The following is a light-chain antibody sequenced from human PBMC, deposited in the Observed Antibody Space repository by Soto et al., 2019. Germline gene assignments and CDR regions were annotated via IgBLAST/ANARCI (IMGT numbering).Light chain of an antibody. V-gene: IGKV3-20*01. CDR3: QQYDKWPRT. CDR2: GAS. CDR1: QRVSSRY. J-gene: IGKJ1*01. Sequence: IVLTQSACTLSLSPGDRATLSCRASQRVSSRYLAWYQQKPGQAPSLLIYGASNRATGIPDRFSGSGYGTDFNVTISRLETEDFAVYYCQQYDKWPRTFGQGTKVDIK.